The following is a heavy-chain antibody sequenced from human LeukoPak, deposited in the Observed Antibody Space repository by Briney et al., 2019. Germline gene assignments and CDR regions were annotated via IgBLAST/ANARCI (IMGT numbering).Heavy chain of an antibody. CDR3: ARMTYDLWSGYYPL. CDR2: IIPIFGTA. Sequence: GASVKVSCKASGGTFSSYAISWVRQAPGQGLEWMGGIIPIFGTANYAQKFQGRVTITADESTSTAYMELSSLRSEDTAVYYCARMTYDLWSGYYPLWGQGTLVTVSS. V-gene: IGHV1-69*13. J-gene: IGHJ4*02. CDR1: GGTFSSYA. D-gene: IGHD3-3*01.